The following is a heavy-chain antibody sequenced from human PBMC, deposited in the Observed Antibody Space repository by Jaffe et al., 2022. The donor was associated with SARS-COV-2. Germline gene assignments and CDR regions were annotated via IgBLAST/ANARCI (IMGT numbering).Heavy chain of an antibody. CDR2: TKQDETEK. CDR1: EFTFSKYW. V-gene: IGHV3-7*03. Sequence: EVQLVESGGGLVQPGGSLRLSCAASEFTFSKYWMGWVRQAPGKGLEWVASTKQDETEKYYVDSAKGRFTISRDNARNSLYLQMNSLRAEDTAVYYCVRDWMVGTFDYWGQGIVVTVSS. CDR3: VRDWMVGTFDY. D-gene: IGHD2-15*01. J-gene: IGHJ4*02.